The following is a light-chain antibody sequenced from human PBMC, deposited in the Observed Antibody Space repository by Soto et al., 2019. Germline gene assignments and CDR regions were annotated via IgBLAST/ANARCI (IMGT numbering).Light chain of an antibody. Sequence: EIVLTQSPGTLSLSPGARATLSCRASRSVSSRYFAWYQQRPGQAPRLLIYGTSNRATGIPAKFSGSGSGTDVTLSISRLEPEDCAVYFGHQDGYSPNTFGQGTTLEIK. J-gene: IGKJ2*01. CDR3: HQDGYSPNT. CDR2: GTS. CDR1: RSVSSRY. V-gene: IGKV3-20*01.